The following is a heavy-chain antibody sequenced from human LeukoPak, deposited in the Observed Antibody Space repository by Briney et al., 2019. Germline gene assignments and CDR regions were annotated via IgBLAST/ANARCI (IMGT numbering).Heavy chain of an antibody. CDR3: ARDRGYCYGYVEHKPLYYFDY. CDR2: INAGNGNT. Sequence: ASVKASCKASGYTFTSYAMHWVRQAPRQRLEWMGWINAGNGNTKYSQKFQGRVTITRDTSASTAYMELSSLRSEDTAVYHCARDRGYCYGYVEHKPLYYFDYWGQGTLVTVSS. V-gene: IGHV1-3*01. D-gene: IGHD5-18*01. CDR1: GYTFTSYA. J-gene: IGHJ4*02.